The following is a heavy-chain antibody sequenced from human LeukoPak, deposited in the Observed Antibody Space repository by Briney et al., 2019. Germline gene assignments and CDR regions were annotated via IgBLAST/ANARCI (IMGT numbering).Heavy chain of an antibody. J-gene: IGHJ4*02. CDR2: ISGYNGNT. CDR3: ARDHGDFVGVRLGFDS. Sequence: ASVKVSCKASGYTFTNCGISWVRQAPGQGLEWVGRISGYNGNTDYAQKVEDRVTVTADTSTAYLELRSLTSDDTAVYYCARDHGDFVGVRLGFDSWGQGTLVTVSS. V-gene: IGHV1-18*01. D-gene: IGHD4-17*01. CDR1: GYTFTNCG.